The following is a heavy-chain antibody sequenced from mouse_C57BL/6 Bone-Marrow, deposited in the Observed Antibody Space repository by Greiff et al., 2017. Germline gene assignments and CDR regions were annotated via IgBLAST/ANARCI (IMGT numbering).Heavy chain of an antibody. V-gene: IGHV1-82*01. CDR2: IYPGDGDT. J-gene: IGHJ2*01. CDR3: ARRGAFFDY. D-gene: IGHD3-1*01. CDR1: GYAFSSSW. Sequence: VKLMESGPELVKPGASVKISCKASGYAFSSSWMNWVKQRPGKGLEWIGRIYPGDGDTNYNGKFKGKATLTADKSSSTAYMQLSSLTSEDSAVYFCARRGAFFDYWGQGTTLTVSS.